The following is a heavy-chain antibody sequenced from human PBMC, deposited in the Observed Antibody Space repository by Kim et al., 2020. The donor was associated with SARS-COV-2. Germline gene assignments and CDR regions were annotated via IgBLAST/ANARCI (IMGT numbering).Heavy chain of an antibody. J-gene: IGHJ4*02. CDR1: GGTFSSYA. CDR2: IIPILGIA. Sequence: SVKVSCKASGGTFSSYAISWVRQAPGQGLEWMGRIIPILGIANYAQKFQGRVTITADKSTSTAYMELSSLRSEDTAVYYCARENVEIAGLGSFGPPEPYYFDYWGQGTLVTVSS. CDR3: ARENVEIAGLGSFGPPEPYYFDY. V-gene: IGHV1-69*04. D-gene: IGHD2-21*01.